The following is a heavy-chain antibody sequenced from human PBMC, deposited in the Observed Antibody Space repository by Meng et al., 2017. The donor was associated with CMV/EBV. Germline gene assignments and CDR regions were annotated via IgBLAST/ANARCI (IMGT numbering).Heavy chain of an antibody. V-gene: IGHV2-70D*14. Sequence: SGPTLVKPTQTLTLTCAFSGFSLTTSGVRVSWIRQPPGQALEWLARIDWDDDKFYSTSLKTRLTISKDTSKSQVVLTMTNMDPVDTATYYCARTNPSSGNYYFDYWGQGTLVTVSS. CDR2: IDWDDDK. J-gene: IGHJ4*02. CDR3: ARTNPSSGNYYFDY. D-gene: IGHD4-23*01. CDR1: GFSLTTSGVR.